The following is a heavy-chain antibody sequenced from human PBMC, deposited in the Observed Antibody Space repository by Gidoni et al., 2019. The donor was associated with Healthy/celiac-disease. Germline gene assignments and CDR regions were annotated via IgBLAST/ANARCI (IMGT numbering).Heavy chain of an antibody. V-gene: IGHV1-2*04. CDR3: ARKGSYYDSSGYDAFDI. CDR1: GYTFTGYY. J-gene: IGHJ3*02. CDR2: INPNSGGT. Sequence: QVQLVQSGAEVKKPGASVKVSCKASGYTFTGYYMHWVRQAPGQGLEWMGWINPNSGGTNYAQKFQGWVTMTRDTSISTAYMELSRLRSDDTAVYYCARKGSYYDSSGYDAFDIWGQGTMVTVSS. D-gene: IGHD3-22*01.